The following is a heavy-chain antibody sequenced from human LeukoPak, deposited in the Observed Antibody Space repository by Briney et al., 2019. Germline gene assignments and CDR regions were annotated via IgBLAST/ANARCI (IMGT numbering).Heavy chain of an antibody. CDR1: GYSFTSYW. D-gene: IGHD2-21*02. V-gene: IGHV5-51*01. CDR3: ARLAYCGGDCYSAFDI. J-gene: IGHJ3*02. Sequence: GESLKISCKGSGYSFTSYWIGWVRQMPGKGLEWMGIIYPGDSDTRYSPSFQGQVTISADKSISTPYLQWSSLKASDTAMYYCARLAYCGGDCYSAFDIWGQGTMVTVSS. CDR2: IYPGDSDT.